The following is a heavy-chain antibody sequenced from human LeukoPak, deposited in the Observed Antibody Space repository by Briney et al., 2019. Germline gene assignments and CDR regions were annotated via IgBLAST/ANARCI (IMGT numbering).Heavy chain of an antibody. CDR1: GGSISSGGYY. V-gene: IGHV4-30-2*01. CDR3: ARVDDFWSGSGMDV. CDR2: IYHSGST. J-gene: IGHJ6*04. D-gene: IGHD3-3*01. Sequence: SQTLSLTCTVSGGSISSGGYYWSWIRQPPGKGLEWIGYIYHSGSTYYNSSLKSRVTISVDRSKNQFSLKLSSVTAADTAVYYCARVDDFWSGSGMDVWGKGTTVTVSS.